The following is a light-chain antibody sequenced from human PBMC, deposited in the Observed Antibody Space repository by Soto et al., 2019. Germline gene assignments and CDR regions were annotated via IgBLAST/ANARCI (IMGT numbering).Light chain of an antibody. V-gene: IGKV4-1*01. J-gene: IGKJ4*01. CDR3: QQVFSVPLT. Sequence: DIVMTQSPDSLSVSLGERATINCKSSQSILYRSNSKYYLAWYQQKPGHPPKLLIYWASTRGSGVPDRFSGSGSGTDFTLTISSLQAEDVAIYFCQQVFSVPLTFGGGTKVEIK. CDR1: QSILYRSNSKYY. CDR2: WAS.